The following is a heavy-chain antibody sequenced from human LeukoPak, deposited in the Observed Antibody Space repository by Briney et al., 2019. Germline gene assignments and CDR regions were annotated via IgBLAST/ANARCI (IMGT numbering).Heavy chain of an antibody. Sequence: GASVKVSCKVSGYTLTELSMHWVRQAPGKGLEWMGGFDPEDGETIYAQKFQGRVTMTEDTSTDTAYMELSSLRSEDTAVYYCATGDFYDSSGYYEVAYWGQGTLVTVSS. J-gene: IGHJ4*02. V-gene: IGHV1-24*01. CDR1: GYTLTELS. CDR3: ATGDFYDSSGYYEVAY. CDR2: FDPEDGET. D-gene: IGHD3-22*01.